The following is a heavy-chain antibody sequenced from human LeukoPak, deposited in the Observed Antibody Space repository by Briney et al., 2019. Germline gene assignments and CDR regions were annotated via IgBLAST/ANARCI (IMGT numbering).Heavy chain of an antibody. Sequence: ATVKVSCKASGYSFTNSGINWLRQAPGQGLEWMGWISAYNGNTNYAQKLQDRVTMTTDTSTSTAYMELRSLRSDDTAVYYCASPAGSIPGHFQHWGQGTLVTVSS. CDR2: ISAYNGNT. CDR1: GYSFTNSG. CDR3: ASPAGSIPGHFQH. J-gene: IGHJ1*01. V-gene: IGHV1-18*01. D-gene: IGHD2-2*01.